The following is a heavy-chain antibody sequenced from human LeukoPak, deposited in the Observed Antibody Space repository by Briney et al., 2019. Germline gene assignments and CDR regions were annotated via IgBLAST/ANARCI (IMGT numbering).Heavy chain of an antibody. CDR3: AGQGGRYFDWLLTNDY. Sequence: SETLSLTCSVSGGSISSSSYYWGWIRQPPGKGLEWIGSIYYSGNTYYTPSLKSRVTISVDTSKNQFSLKLSSVTAADTAVYYCAGQGGRYFDWLLTNDYWGQGTLVTVSS. CDR2: IYYSGNT. J-gene: IGHJ4*02. D-gene: IGHD3-9*01. V-gene: IGHV4-39*01. CDR1: GGSISSSSYY.